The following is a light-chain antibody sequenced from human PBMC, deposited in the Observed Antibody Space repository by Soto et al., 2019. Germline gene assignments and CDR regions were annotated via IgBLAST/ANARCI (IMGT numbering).Light chain of an antibody. CDR3: QQYGNLIT. Sequence: EIVLTQSPGTLSLSPRERATLSCRASQSVSSIYLAWYQQKPGQGPRLLIYGASSRATGIPDRFSGSGSGTDFTLTISRLEPEDFAVYYCQQYGNLITFGQGTRLEIK. J-gene: IGKJ5*01. CDR2: GAS. V-gene: IGKV3-20*01. CDR1: QSVSSIY.